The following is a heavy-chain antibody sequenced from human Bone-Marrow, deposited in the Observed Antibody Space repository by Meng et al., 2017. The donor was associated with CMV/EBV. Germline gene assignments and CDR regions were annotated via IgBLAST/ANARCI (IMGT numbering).Heavy chain of an antibody. D-gene: IGHD2-15*01. V-gene: IGHV1-24*01. J-gene: IGHJ4*02. CDR1: GNTPSDLS. CDR3: ATVGYCSGGSCLTFDY. Sequence: QVQLVRSGGEVKKPGAPVKVSCKVSGNTPSDLSIHWVRQAPGKGLEWMGGIDPEDGETIYAQKFQGRVTMTEDISTDTAYMELSSLRSEDTAVYYCATVGYCSGGSCLTFDYWGQGTLVTVSS. CDR2: IDPEDGET.